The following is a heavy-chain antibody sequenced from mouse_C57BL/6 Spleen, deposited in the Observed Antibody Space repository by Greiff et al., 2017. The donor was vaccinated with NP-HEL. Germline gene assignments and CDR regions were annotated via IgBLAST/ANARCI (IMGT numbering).Heavy chain of an antibody. Sequence: VQLQQSGAELVKPGASVKLSCKASGYTFTSYWMQWVKQRPGQGLEWIGEIDPSDSYTNYNQKIKGKATLPVDTSSSTAYMQLSSLTYEDSAVYYCARSGGDGWFAYWGQGTLVTVSA. J-gene: IGHJ3*01. CDR2: IDPSDSYT. CDR3: ARSGGDGWFAY. D-gene: IGHD3-1*01. V-gene: IGHV1-50*01. CDR1: GYTFTSYW.